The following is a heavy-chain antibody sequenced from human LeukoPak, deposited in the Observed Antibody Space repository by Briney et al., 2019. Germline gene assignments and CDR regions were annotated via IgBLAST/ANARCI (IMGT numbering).Heavy chain of an antibody. Sequence: GGSLRLSCAASGFTFNSYAIHWVRQAPGKGLEWVAVISYDGSNKYNADSVKGRFTISRDNSKNTLYLQLNSLRPEDTAVYYCARDQLAYSGYDTLFDYWGQGTLVTVSS. V-gene: IGHV3-30*04. CDR3: ARDQLAYSGYDTLFDY. D-gene: IGHD5-12*01. J-gene: IGHJ4*02. CDR2: ISYDGSNK. CDR1: GFTFNSYA.